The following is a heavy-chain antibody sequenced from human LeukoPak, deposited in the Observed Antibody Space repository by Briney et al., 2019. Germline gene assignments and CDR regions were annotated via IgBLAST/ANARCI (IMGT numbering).Heavy chain of an antibody. CDR1: GYTFTSYY. CDR3: ARGGGPMTSYYYYGMDV. V-gene: IGHV1-46*01. Sequence: ASVKVSCKASGYTFTSYYMHWVRQAPGQGLEWMGVINPSGGSTIYAQKFQGRVTMTRDTSTSTVYMELSSLRSEDTAVYYCARGGGPMTSYYYYGMDVWGQGTTVTVSS. D-gene: IGHD2-15*01. CDR2: INPSGGST. J-gene: IGHJ6*02.